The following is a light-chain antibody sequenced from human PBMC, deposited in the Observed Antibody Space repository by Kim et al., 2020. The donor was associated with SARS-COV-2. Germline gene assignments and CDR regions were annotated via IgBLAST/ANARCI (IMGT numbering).Light chain of an antibody. CDR3: SSHAADTPVI. J-gene: IGLJ2*01. V-gene: IGLV2-14*03. CDR2: YVS. CDR1: SSDIGIYND. Sequence: GQSITISCTGTSSDIGIYNDISWYQQLPGQAPQLIIYYVSNRPSGVPERFSGSKSGNTASLTISGLQAVDEADYYCSSHAADTPVIFGGGTRLTVL.